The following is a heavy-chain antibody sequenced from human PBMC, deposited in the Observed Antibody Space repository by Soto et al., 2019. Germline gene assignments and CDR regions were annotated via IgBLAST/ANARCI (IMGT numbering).Heavy chain of an antibody. CDR2: INHSGST. CDR3: ARGAIAARSTPYY. Sequence: QVQLQQWGAGLLKPSETLSLTCAVYGGSFSGYYWSWIRQPPGKGLEWIGEINHSGSTNYNPSLKSRVTISVDTSKNQFSLTLSSVTAADTAVYYCARGAIAARSTPYYWGQGTLVTVSS. J-gene: IGHJ4*02. V-gene: IGHV4-34*01. CDR1: GGSFSGYY. D-gene: IGHD6-6*01.